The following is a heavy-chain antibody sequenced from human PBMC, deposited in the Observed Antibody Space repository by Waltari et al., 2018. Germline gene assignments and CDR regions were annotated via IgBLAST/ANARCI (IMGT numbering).Heavy chain of an antibody. CDR3: TRSPGFGP. CDR1: GFIFSGSP. J-gene: IGHJ5*02. Sequence: EVQLVESGGGLVQPGGSLKLSCAASGFIFSGSPIHWVRQASGKGLEWVGRIGNQGNTYATVYTESVKGRFTISRDDSKNTAYLQMNSLKIEDTAFYYCTRSPGFGPWGQGTLVTVSS. CDR2: IGNQGNTYAT. V-gene: IGHV3-73*02.